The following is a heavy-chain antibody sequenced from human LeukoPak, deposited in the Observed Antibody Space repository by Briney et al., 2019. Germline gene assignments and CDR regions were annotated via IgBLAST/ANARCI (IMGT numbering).Heavy chain of an antibody. Sequence: KPSETLSLTCTVSGGSISSSSYYWGWIRQPPGKGLEWIGSTYYSGSTYYNPSLKSRVTISVDTSKNQFSLKLSSVTAADTAVYYCASTRAETYYDILTGQSYFDYWGQGTLVTVSS. D-gene: IGHD3-9*01. CDR1: GGSISSSSYY. J-gene: IGHJ4*02. CDR3: ASTRAETYYDILTGQSYFDY. CDR2: TYYSGST. V-gene: IGHV4-39*01.